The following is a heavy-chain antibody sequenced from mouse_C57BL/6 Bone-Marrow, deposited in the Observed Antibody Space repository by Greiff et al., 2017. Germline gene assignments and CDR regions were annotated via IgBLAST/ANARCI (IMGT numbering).Heavy chain of an antibody. CDR2: IDPSDSYT. D-gene: IGHD1-2*01. CDR3: ARGLYGEGFAY. CDR1: GYTFTSYW. V-gene: IGHV1-50*01. J-gene: IGHJ3*01. Sequence: QVQLQQSGAELVKPGASVKLSCKASGYTFTSYWMQWVKQRPGQGLEWIGEIDPSDSYTNYNQKFKGKATLTVDTSSSTAYMQLSSLTSEDSAVYYCARGLYGEGFAYWGQGTLVTVSA.